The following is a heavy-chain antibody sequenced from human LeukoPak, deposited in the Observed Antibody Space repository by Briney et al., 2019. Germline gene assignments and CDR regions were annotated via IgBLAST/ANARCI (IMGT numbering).Heavy chain of an antibody. CDR2: FGDSGVSM. CDR1: GFTFGRYG. CDR3: ARAPSPETYYDFWSGLSRGLFDY. J-gene: IGHJ4*02. V-gene: IGHV3-23*01. D-gene: IGHD3-3*01. Sequence: PGGSLRLSCAASGFTFGRYGMHWVRQAPGKGLEWVSGFGDSGVSMSDAASVKGRFTISRDNSKNTVYLQMNSLRAEDTAVYYCARAPSPETYYDFWSGLSRGLFDYWGQGTLVTVSS.